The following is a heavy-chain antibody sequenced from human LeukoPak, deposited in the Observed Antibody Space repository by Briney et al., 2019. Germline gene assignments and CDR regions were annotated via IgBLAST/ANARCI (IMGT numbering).Heavy chain of an antibody. V-gene: IGHV3-7*01. Sequence: PGGSLRLSCAASGFTLSSYWMHWVRQAPGKGLEWVANIKQDGSEKYYVDSVKGRFTISRDNAKNSLYLQMNSLRAEDTAVYYCAREGIAVAGAFDYWGQGTLVTVSS. D-gene: IGHD6-19*01. J-gene: IGHJ4*02. CDR2: IKQDGSEK. CDR1: GFTLSSYW. CDR3: AREGIAVAGAFDY.